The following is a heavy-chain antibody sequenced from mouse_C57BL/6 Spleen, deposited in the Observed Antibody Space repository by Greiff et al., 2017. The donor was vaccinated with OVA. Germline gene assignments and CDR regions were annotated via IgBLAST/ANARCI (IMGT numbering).Heavy chain of an antibody. Sequence: VQLQQPGAELVKPGASVKMSCKASGYTFTSYWITWVKQRPGQGLEWIGDIYPGSGSTNYNEKFKSKATLTVDTSSSTACMQLSSLTSEDSAVYYCARQDYGSSYDWYFDVWGTGTTVTVSS. CDR2: IYPGSGST. D-gene: IGHD1-1*01. CDR1: GYTFTSYW. CDR3: ARQDYGSSYDWYFDV. V-gene: IGHV1-55*01. J-gene: IGHJ1*03.